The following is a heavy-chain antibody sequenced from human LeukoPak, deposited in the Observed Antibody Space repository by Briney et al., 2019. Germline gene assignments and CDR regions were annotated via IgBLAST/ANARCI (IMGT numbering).Heavy chain of an antibody. CDR1: GFTLSDYS. CDR2: ISSGSNYI. V-gene: IGHV3-21*01. Sequence: PGGSLRLSCAASGFTLSDYSMNWVRQAPGKGLEWVSSISSGSNYIYYADSVKGRFTISRDNAKNSLHLQMNSLRAEDTAVYFCARGPYDFWGQGTLVTVSS. CDR3: ARGPYDF. J-gene: IGHJ4*02.